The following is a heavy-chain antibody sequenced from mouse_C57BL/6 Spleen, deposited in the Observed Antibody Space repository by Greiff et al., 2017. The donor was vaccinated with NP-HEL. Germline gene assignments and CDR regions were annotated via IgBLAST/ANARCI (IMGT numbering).Heavy chain of an antibody. D-gene: IGHD1-1*01. V-gene: IGHV1-81*01. CDR1: GYTFTSYG. CDR3: ARSGTTTYFDY. CDR2: IYPRSGNT. J-gene: IGHJ2*01. Sequence: VKLVESGAELARPGASVKLSCKASGYTFTSYGISWVKQRTGQGLEWIGEIYPRSGNTYYNEKFKGKATLTADKSSSTAYMELRSLTSEDSAVYFCARSGTTTYFDYWGQGTTLTVSS.